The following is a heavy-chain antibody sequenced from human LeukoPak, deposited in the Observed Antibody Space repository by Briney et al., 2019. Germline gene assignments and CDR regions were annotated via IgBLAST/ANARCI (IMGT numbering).Heavy chain of an antibody. D-gene: IGHD4-17*01. CDR2: IYYSGST. CDR1: GGSISSSSYY. Sequence: PSETLSLTCTVSGGSISSSSYYWGWIRQPPGKGLEWIGSIYYSGSTYYNPSLKSRVTISVDTSKNQFSLKLSSVTAADTAVYYCARVLDYGDNYFDYWGQGTLVTVSS. J-gene: IGHJ4*02. CDR3: ARVLDYGDNYFDY. V-gene: IGHV4-39*07.